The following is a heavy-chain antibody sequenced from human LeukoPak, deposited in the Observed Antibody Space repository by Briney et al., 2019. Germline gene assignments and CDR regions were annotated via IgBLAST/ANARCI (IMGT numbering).Heavy chain of an antibody. CDR3: TTDQGRYCGGDCSVDY. V-gene: IGHV3-15*01. D-gene: IGHD2-21*02. CDR1: GFTFSSAW. Sequence: PGGSLRLSCAASGFTFSSAWMSWVRQAPGKGLEWVGRIKSKANGGTTDYAAPVKGRFTISRDDSKNTLYLQMNSLKTEDTGVYYCTTDQGRYCGGDCSVDYWGQGTLVTVSS. CDR2: IKSKANGGTT. J-gene: IGHJ4*02.